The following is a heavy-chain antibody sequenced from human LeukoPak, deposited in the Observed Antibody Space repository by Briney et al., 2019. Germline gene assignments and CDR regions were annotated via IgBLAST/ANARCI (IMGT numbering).Heavy chain of an antibody. Sequence: EGSLRLSCAASGFTFSSYAMHWVRQAPGKGLEWVAVISYDGSNKYYADSVKGRFTISRDNSKNTLYLQMNSLRAEDTAVYYCARGVYSSGPRLDYWGQGTLVTVSS. CDR3: ARGVYSSGPRLDY. V-gene: IGHV3-30*04. J-gene: IGHJ4*02. CDR2: ISYDGSNK. D-gene: IGHD6-19*01. CDR1: GFTFSSYA.